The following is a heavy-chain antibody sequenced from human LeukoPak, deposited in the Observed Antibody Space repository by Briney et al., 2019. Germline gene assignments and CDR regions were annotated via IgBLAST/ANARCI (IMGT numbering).Heavy chain of an antibody. CDR2: ISSSSSYI. V-gene: IGHV3-21*01. D-gene: IGHD1-1*01. Sequence: GGSLRLSCAASGFTFSSYSMNWVRQAPGKGLEWVSSISSSSSYIYYADSVKGRFTISRDNAKNSLYLQMNSLRAEDTAVYYCARDPSATGTTGFDYWGQGTLVTVSS. CDR3: ARDPSATGTTGFDY. J-gene: IGHJ4*01. CDR1: GFTFSSYS.